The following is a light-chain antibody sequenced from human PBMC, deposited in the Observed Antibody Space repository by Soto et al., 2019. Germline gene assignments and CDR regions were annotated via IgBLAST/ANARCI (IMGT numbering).Light chain of an antibody. CDR2: GAS. CDR3: QQRHMWPIT. J-gene: IGKJ5*01. Sequence: EILLTQSPGTLSLSPGERATLSCRASQSVSSSYLAWYQQKPGQAPRLLIYGASSRATGIPDRFSGSGSGTEFTLTISSLEPEDSAVYYCQQRHMWPITFGQGTRLENK. CDR1: QSVSSSY. V-gene: IGKV3D-20*02.